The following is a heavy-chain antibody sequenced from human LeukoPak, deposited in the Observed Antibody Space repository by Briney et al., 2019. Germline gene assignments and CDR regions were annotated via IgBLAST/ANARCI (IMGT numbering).Heavy chain of an antibody. V-gene: IGHV3-7*01. Sequence: GGSLRLSRAAPGFPLSTYLLSWLRQPPGKGLAWVANINQEGSEKYYVDSVKGRFTISRDNAKNSLYLQMNRLRAEDTAGYYCASYYGSGSHFDYWGQGTLVTVSP. CDR2: INQEGSEK. CDR1: GFPLSTYL. D-gene: IGHD3-10*01. J-gene: IGHJ4*02. CDR3: ASYYGSGSHFDY.